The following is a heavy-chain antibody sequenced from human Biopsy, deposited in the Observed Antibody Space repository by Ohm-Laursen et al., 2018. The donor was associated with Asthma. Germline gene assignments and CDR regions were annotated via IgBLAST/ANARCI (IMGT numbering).Heavy chain of an antibody. Sequence: TLSLTCDVYPGSFSGFFWTWIRQSPGKGLEWIGETSEREVTNNNPSLKSRVIISIDTYWNRVSLKLTSVTAADTAVYYCARGPELDVWGQGTTVTVSS. J-gene: IGHJ6*02. CDR3: ARGPELDV. CDR2: TSEREVT. CDR1: PGSFSGFF. V-gene: IGHV4-34*01.